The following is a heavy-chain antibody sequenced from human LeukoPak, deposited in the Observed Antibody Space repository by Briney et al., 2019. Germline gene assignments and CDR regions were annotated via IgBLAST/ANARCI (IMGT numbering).Heavy chain of an antibody. CDR1: GYRFTTYW. CDR2: IYRGNSAT. D-gene: IGHD3-22*01. J-gene: IGHJ6*03. Sequence: GGSLKISCYGSGYRFTTYWNVWVRQLPGGGLEGLGIIYRGNSATIYSPSFQGQVTISADKSISDAYLQWSSLKTSDTAMYYCARSYYDSSGYLTDNYFYYMDVWGKGTTVTVSS. CDR3: ARSYYDSSGYLTDNYFYYMDV. V-gene: IGHV5-51*01.